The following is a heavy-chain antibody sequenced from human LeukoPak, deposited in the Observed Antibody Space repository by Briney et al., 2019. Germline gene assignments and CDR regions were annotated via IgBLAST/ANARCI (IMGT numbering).Heavy chain of an antibody. CDR3: AKDNMDRGITYYFDN. V-gene: IGHV3-43D*03. D-gene: IGHD3-10*01. J-gene: IGHJ4*02. CDR1: GFTFHDNA. Sequence: GGSLRLSCAASGFTFHDNAMHWVRQAAGKGLGWDSLISWDGGSTYYADSVKGRFTISRDNSKNSLYLQMNSLRAEDTALYYCAKDNMDRGITYYFDNWGQGILVTVSS. CDR2: ISWDGGST.